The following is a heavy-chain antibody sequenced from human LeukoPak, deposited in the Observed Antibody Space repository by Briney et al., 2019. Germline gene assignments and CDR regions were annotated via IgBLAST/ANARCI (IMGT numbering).Heavy chain of an antibody. V-gene: IGHV3-23*01. CDR2: INSNGGST. CDR3: AKDLTYSSGRGCFDL. Sequence: PGGSLRLSCAASGFTFSSYAMSWVRQAPGKGLEWASTINSNGGSTYYASSVKGRFTISRDNSRNTLYLRMSSLRAEDTAVYYCAKDLTYSSGRGCFDLWGQGTLVIVSS. D-gene: IGHD6-19*01. J-gene: IGHJ5*02. CDR1: GFTFSSYA.